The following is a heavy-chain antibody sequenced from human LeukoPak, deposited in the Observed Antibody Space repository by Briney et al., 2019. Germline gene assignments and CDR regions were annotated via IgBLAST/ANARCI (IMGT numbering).Heavy chain of an antibody. CDR3: ARESRGWYYFDY. Sequence: PSETLSLTCTVSGGSISGYYWSWLRQPPGKGLEWIGYIYYSGSTNYNPSLKSRVTISVDTSKNQFSLKLSSVTAADTAVYYCARESRGWYYFDYWGQGTLVIVSS. V-gene: IGHV4-59*01. J-gene: IGHJ4*02. CDR2: IYYSGST. CDR1: GGSISGYY. D-gene: IGHD6-19*01.